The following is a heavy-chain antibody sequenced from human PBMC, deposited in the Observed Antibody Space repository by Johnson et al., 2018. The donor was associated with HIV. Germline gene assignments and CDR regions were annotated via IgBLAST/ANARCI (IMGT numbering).Heavy chain of an antibody. V-gene: IGHV3-7*02. CDR2: IKQDGSEK. D-gene: IGHD6-19*01. J-gene: IGHJ3*02. Sequence: VQLVESGGGLVQPGGSLRLSCAASGFTFSSYWMSWVRQAPGKGLEWVANIKQDGSEKYYVDSVKGRFTISRDNAKNSLYLQMNSLRVEDTAVYYCAKVAVATAAGGVALDNWGPGTMVTVS. CDR1: GFTFSSYW. CDR3: AKVAVATAAGGVALDN.